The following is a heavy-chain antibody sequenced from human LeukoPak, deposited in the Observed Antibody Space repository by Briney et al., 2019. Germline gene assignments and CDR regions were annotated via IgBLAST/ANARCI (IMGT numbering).Heavy chain of an antibody. D-gene: IGHD2-2*01. J-gene: IGHJ4*02. CDR1: GYTFTSYD. V-gene: IGHV1-8*01. CDR3: AKKAGQLRLSYFDH. CDR2: MTSNSGNT. Sequence: ASVKVSCKASGYTFTSYDINWVRQATGQGLEWMGCMTSNSGNTGYAQKFQGGATMTKTTSIHTSHMELSMLRAETTALYYWAKKAGQLRLSYFDHWGQGTLVTVSS.